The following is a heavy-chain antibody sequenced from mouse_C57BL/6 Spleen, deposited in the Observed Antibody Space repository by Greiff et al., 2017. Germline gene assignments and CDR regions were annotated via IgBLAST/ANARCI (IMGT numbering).Heavy chain of an antibody. Sequence: VQLQQSVAELVRPGASVKLSCTASGFNIKNTSMHWVKQRPEQGLEWIGRIAPANGNTKYAPKFQGKATITADTSSNTAYLQLSSLTSEDTAIYYCARGGTWFAYWGQGTLVTVSA. CDR2: IAPANGNT. V-gene: IGHV14-3*01. CDR3: ARGGTWFAY. CDR1: GFNIKNTS. J-gene: IGHJ3*01.